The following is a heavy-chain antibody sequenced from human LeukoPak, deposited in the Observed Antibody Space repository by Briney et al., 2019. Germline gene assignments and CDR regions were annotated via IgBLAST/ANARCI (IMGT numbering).Heavy chain of an antibody. V-gene: IGHV3-23*01. D-gene: IGHD2-2*01. CDR1: GFTFSNYA. J-gene: IGHJ4*02. Sequence: GGSLRLSCTASGFTFSNYAMSWVRQAPGKGLEWVSTISGSDGSTYYADSVKGRFTISRDNSKNTLYLQMNSLRAEDTAVYYCAKGTRSSTSCYGGYWGQGTLVTVSS. CDR2: ISGSDGST. CDR3: AKGTRSSTSCYGGY.